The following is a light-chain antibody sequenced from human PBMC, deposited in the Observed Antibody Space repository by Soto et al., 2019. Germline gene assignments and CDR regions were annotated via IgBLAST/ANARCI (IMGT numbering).Light chain of an antibody. CDR1: NLGTKS. CDR2: DDS. V-gene: IGLV3-21*02. CDR3: QVWDGNSDHPGVI. J-gene: IGLJ2*01. Sequence: SYELTQPPSVSVAPGQTARITCGGNNLGTKSVHWYQQKPGQAPLVVVFDDSHRPSGIAERFSGSNSGNTATLTISGVEAGDEADYYCQVWDGNSDHPGVIFGGGTKLTVL.